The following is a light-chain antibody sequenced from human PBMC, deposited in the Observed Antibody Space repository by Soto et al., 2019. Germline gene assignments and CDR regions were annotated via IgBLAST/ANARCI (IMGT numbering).Light chain of an antibody. CDR3: QQRTIWPT. CDR1: QSVTSF. CDR2: DAS. V-gene: IGKV3-11*01. J-gene: IGKJ1*01. Sequence: EIVLTQSPATLSLSPGERATLSCRASQSVTSFVAWYQQKPGQAPRLLIYDASIRATGIPARFSGSGSGTDFTLTISSLEPEDFAVYYCQQRTIWPTFGQGTKVEIK.